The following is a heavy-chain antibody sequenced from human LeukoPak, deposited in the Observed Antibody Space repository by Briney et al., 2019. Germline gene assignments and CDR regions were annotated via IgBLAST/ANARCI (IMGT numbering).Heavy chain of an antibody. CDR3: AREEYQSDASDI. Sequence: AASVKVSCKASGYTFTGYYMHWVRQAPGQGLEWMGWINPNSGGTNYAQKVQGRVTMTRDTSISTAYMELSRLRSDDTAVYYCAREEYQSDASDIWGQGTMVTVSS. V-gene: IGHV1-2*02. CDR1: GYTFTGYY. D-gene: IGHD2-2*01. J-gene: IGHJ3*02. CDR2: INPNSGGT.